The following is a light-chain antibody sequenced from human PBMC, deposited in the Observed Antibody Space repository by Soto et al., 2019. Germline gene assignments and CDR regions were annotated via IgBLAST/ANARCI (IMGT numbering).Light chain of an antibody. J-gene: IGKJ4*01. V-gene: IGKV1-33*01. CDR1: QDIRKI. CDR3: QQSENFPLT. CDR2: DAS. Sequence: DIQMTQSPSSLSASVGDRVTVTCQASQDIRKILSWYQQKPGKVPKLLIYDASNLETGVPSRFSGSRSGTDFTFTISSLEPEDIATYFCQQSENFPLTFGGGTKVEI.